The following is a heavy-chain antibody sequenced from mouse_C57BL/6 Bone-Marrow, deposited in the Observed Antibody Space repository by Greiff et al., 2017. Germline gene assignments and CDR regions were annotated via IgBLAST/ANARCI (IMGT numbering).Heavy chain of an antibody. Sequence: QVQLQQPGAELVMPGASVKLSCKASGYTFTSYWMHWVKQRPGQGLEWIGEIDPSDSYTNYNQKFKGKSTLTVDKSSSTACMQLSSLTSEDSAVYYCARSTVVATDYVDYWGQGTTLTVSS. V-gene: IGHV1-69*01. CDR3: ARSTVVATDYVDY. J-gene: IGHJ2*01. CDR1: GYTFTSYW. D-gene: IGHD1-1*01. CDR2: IDPSDSYT.